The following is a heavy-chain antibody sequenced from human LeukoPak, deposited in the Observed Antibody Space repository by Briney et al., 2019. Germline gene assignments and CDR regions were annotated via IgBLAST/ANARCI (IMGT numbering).Heavy chain of an antibody. CDR1: GYTFTGYY. D-gene: IGHD1-26*01. V-gene: IGHV1-2*02. J-gene: IGHJ4*02. CDR3: ARGGGSYSVDFDY. Sequence: ASVKVSCKASGYTFTGYYMHWVRQAPGQGLEWMGWINPNSGGTNYEQKFQGRVTMTRDTSISTAYMELSRLRSDDTAVYYCARGGGSYSVDFDYWGQGTLVTVSS. CDR2: INPNSGGT.